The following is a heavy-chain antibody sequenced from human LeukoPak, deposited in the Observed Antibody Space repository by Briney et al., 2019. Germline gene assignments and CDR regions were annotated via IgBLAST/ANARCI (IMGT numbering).Heavy chain of an antibody. CDR1: GFTVSSNY. D-gene: IGHD3-10*01. J-gene: IGHJ4*02. V-gene: IGHV3-53*01. CDR2: IYSGGST. CDR3: ASDVLWFQSGY. Sequence: GGSLRLSCAASGFTVSSNYMSWVRQAPGKGLEWVSVIYSGGSTYYADSVKGRFTISRDNSKNTLYLQMNSLRAEDTAVYYCASDVLWFQSGYWGEGTLVTVSS.